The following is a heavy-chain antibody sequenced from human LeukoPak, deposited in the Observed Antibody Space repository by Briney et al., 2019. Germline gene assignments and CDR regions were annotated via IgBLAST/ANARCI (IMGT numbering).Heavy chain of an antibody. D-gene: IGHD3-10*01. CDR2: INSDGSTT. V-gene: IGHV3-74*01. CDR3: ARSGNYYFEY. CDR1: GFTFRTYW. Sequence: GGSLRLSCAASGFTFRTYWMHWVRQTPGQGLVWVPRINSDGSTTNYADSVKGRFTVSRDNAQNTRYLQMSSLRAEDTAVYYCARSGNYYFEYWGQGALVTVSS. J-gene: IGHJ4*02.